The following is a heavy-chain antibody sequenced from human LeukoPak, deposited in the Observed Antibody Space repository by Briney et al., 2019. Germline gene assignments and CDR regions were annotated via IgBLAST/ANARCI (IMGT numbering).Heavy chain of an antibody. CDR3: VGRDAFDI. J-gene: IGHJ3*02. CDR1: GFTFSTYT. Sequence: GGSLRLSCAASGFTFSTYTMNWVRQAPGKGLEWLSSLSSDSFSIYYADSVKGRFTISRDNAKNSLYLQMNSLRAEDTAMYYCVGRDAFDIWGQGTMVTVSS. V-gene: IGHV3-48*01. CDR2: LSSDSFSI.